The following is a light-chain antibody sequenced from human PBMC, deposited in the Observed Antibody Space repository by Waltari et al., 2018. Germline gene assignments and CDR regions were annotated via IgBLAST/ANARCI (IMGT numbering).Light chain of an antibody. V-gene: IGLV3-19*01. CDR2: GKN. J-gene: IGLJ2*01. Sequence: SSELTQEPAVSLALGQTVRITCQGASPRSYYERWYQQKPGQAPVLVIYGKNNRPSGIPDRFSGSSSGNTASLTITGAQAEDEADYYCNSRDSSGNHLEVFGGGTKLTVL. CDR3: NSRDSSGNHLEV. CDR1: SPRSYY.